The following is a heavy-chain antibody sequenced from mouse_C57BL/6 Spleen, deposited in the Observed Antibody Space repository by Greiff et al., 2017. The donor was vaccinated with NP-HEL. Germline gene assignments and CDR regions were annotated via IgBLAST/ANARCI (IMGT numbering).Heavy chain of an antibody. Sequence: QVQLKQPGAELVKPGASVKLSCKASGYTFTSYWMHWVKQRPGQGLEWIGMIHPNSGSTNYNEKFKSKATLTVDKSSSTAYMQLSSLTSEDSAVYSCARSDYDAWFAYWGQGTLVTVSA. CDR3: ARSDYDAWFAY. CDR1: GYTFTSYW. J-gene: IGHJ3*01. D-gene: IGHD2-4*01. CDR2: IHPNSGST. V-gene: IGHV1-64*01.